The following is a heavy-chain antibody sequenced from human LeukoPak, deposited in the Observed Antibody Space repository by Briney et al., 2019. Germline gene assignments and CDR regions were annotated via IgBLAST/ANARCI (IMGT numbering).Heavy chain of an antibody. D-gene: IGHD4-17*01. CDR3: ARGGGDFVGYFDY. Sequence: SETLSLTCTVSGGSISSYYWSWIRQPPGKGLEWIGYIYHSGSTNYNPSLKSRVTISVDKSKNQFSLKLSSVTAADTAVYYCARGGGDFVGYFDYWGQGTLVTVSS. J-gene: IGHJ4*02. CDR2: IYHSGST. V-gene: IGHV4-59*12. CDR1: GGSISSYY.